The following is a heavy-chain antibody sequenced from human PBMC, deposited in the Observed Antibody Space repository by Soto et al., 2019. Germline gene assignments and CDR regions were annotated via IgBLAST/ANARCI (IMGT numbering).Heavy chain of an antibody. J-gene: IGHJ4*02. V-gene: IGHV4-31*03. CDR2: IYHTGNT. CDR3: ASSYAGYLDH. Sequence: SETLSLTCTASGGAINSGAYYWNWIRQRPGKGLEWIGYIYHTGNTYHNPTLKSRLTISVDTSKNQFSLNLNSVTAADTAVYYCASSYAGYLDHWGQGTLVTVSS. D-gene: IGHD3-9*01. CDR1: GGAINSGAYY.